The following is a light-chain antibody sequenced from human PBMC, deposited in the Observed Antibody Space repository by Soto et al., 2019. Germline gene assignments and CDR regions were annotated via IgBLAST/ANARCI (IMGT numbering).Light chain of an antibody. V-gene: IGKV1-39*01. Sequence: DIQMTQSPSSLSASVGDTVTITCRTSQSIDNYLNWYQQKPGKAPKLLMFAASTSQSGVPSRFSGSGSETDFTLTISSLQTEELATYYCQQSYTTLFTFGPGTKVDIK. CDR3: QQSYTTLFT. CDR1: QSIDNY. CDR2: AAS. J-gene: IGKJ3*01.